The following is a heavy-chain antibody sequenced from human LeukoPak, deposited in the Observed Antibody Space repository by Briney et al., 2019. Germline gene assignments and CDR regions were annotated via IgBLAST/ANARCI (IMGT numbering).Heavy chain of an antibody. D-gene: IGHD5-24*01. CDR1: GGTFSSYA. V-gene: IGHV1-69*05. J-gene: IGHJ4*02. CDR3: AIPLAAGWLQLGY. Sequence: SVKVSCKASGGTFSSYAISWVRQAPGQGLEWMGRIIPIFGTASYAQKFQGRVTITTDESTSTAYMELSGLRSEDTAVYYCAIPLAAGWLQLGYWGQGTLVTVSS. CDR2: IIPIFGTA.